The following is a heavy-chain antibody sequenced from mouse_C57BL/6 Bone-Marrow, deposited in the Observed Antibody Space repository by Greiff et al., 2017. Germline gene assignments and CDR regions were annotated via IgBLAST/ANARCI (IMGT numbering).Heavy chain of an antibody. V-gene: IGHV14-4*01. D-gene: IGHD1-1*01. Sequence: EVKLMESGAELVRPGASVQLSCTASGFNIKDDYMHWVKQRPEQGLEWIGWIDPENGDTEYASKFQGKATITADTSSNTAYLQLSSLTSEDTAVYYCTTVVHYWGQGTTRTVSS. CDR1: GFNIKDDY. CDR2: IDPENGDT. CDR3: TTVVHY. J-gene: IGHJ2*01.